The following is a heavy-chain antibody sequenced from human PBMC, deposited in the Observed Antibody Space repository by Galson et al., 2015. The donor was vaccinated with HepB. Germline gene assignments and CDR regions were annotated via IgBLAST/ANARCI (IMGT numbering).Heavy chain of an antibody. CDR3: ARVWDKGRTTRWGNYYYGMNV. D-gene: IGHD1-7*01. Sequence: SLRLSCAASGSTFTDSEFKFTDYGIHWVRQAPGKGQEWVAGTLNDESKKDYADSVKGRFTIFRDNPKNTLFLQMNNLRVEDTAVYYCARVWDKGRTTRWGNYYYGMNVWGQGTTVTASS. J-gene: IGHJ6*02. CDR1: GSTFTDSEFKFTDYG. CDR2: TLNDESKK. V-gene: IGHV3-30*17.